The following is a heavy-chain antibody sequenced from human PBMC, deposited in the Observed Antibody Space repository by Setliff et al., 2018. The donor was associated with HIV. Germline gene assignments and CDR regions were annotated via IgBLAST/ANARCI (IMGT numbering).Heavy chain of an antibody. D-gene: IGHD1-26*01. Sequence: GGSLRLSCAASGFTFSTYWMTWVRQAPGRGLEWVANIGPDGSVRNYADSVKGRFTVSRDNAKSSLFLQMNSLRAEDTAIYSCARVYCRHSCLVESYMDIWGTGTAVTVSS. CDR2: IGPDGSVR. CDR1: GFTFSTYW. J-gene: IGHJ6*03. CDR3: ARVYCRHSCLVESYMDI. V-gene: IGHV3-7*03.